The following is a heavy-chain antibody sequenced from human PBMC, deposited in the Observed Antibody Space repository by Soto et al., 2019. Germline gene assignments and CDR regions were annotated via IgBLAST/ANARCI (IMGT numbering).Heavy chain of an antibody. CDR1: GGSISSGGYY. CDR2: IYYSGST. J-gene: IGHJ6*02. Sequence: SETLSLTCTVSGGSISSGGYYWSWIRQHPGKGLEWIGYIYYSGSTYYNPSLKSRITISVDTTKNQLYLTLSSVTAAETAVYYCARESGCYYFWSGYHCPTDYYGMDVWGQGTTVTVSS. CDR3: ARESGCYYFWSGYHCPTDYYGMDV. D-gene: IGHD3-3*01. V-gene: IGHV4-31*02.